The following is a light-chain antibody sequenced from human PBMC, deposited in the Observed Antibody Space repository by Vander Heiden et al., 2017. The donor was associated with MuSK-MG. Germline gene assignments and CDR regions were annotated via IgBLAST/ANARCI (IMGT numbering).Light chain of an antibody. V-gene: IGLV2-23*02. CDR1: SSDIATYDL. Sequence: QSALTQPASVSGSPGQSITISCTGTSSDIATYDLVSWYQQHPGKAPKLIIYEVTKRPSEISNRFSASKSGDTASLTISGLQAEDEADYYCCSYAGANTVIFGGGTKLTVL. CDR3: CSYAGANTVI. CDR2: EVT. J-gene: IGLJ2*01.